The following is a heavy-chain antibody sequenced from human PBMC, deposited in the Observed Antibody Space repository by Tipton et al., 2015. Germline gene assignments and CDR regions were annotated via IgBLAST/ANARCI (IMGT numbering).Heavy chain of an antibody. Sequence: AVSGFTSSRYAMSWVRQAPGKGLEWVSGISGSGGKTHYADSVKGRFTISRDNAKNSLYLQMNSLRAEDTAVYYCARPSVTTNYYGMDVWGQGTTVTVSS. CDR3: ARPSVTTNYYGMDV. V-gene: IGHV3-23*01. J-gene: IGHJ6*02. D-gene: IGHD4-17*01. CDR1: GFTSSRYA. CDR2: ISGSGGKT.